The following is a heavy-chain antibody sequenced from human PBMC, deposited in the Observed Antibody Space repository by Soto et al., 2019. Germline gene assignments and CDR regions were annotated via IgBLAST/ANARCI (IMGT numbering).Heavy chain of an antibody. Sequence: SSETLSLTCTVSGDSISSGGFSWSWIRQPPGRGLEWIGYIYHSGSTYYNPSLLSRVTISLDTSKNQFSLRLSSVTAADTAVYYCARGYSSGDFDYWGQGXLVTVSS. J-gene: IGHJ4*02. D-gene: IGHD5-18*01. V-gene: IGHV4-30-2*01. CDR2: IYHSGST. CDR1: GDSISSGGFS. CDR3: ARGYSSGDFDY.